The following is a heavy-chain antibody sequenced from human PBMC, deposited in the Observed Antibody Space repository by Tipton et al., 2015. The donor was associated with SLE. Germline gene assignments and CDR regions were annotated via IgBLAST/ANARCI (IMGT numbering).Heavy chain of an antibody. D-gene: IGHD1-1*01. V-gene: IGHV4-59*11. CDR2: IYYSGST. CDR1: GDSISSHY. Sequence: TLSLTCTVSGDSISSHYWSWIRQPPGKGLEWIAYIYYSGSTNYNPSLKSRVTISVDTSKNQFYLKLSSVTAADTALYYCARGLQATGPWFDPWGQGTLVTVSS. CDR3: ARGLQATGPWFDP. J-gene: IGHJ5*02.